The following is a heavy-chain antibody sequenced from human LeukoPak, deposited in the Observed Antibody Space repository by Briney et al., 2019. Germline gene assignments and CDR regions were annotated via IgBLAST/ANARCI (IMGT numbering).Heavy chain of an antibody. J-gene: IGHJ6*03. Sequence: GGSLRLSCAASGFTFSSYSMNSVRQAPGKGLEWVSYISSISIPIYYADSVKGRFTISRDNAKNSLYLQMNSLRAEDTALYYCARARTYYDFWSGYYPRMYFYYMDVWGKGATVTVSS. CDR1: GFTFSSYS. CDR2: ISSISIPI. CDR3: ARARTYYDFWSGYYPRMYFYYMDV. D-gene: IGHD3-3*01. V-gene: IGHV3-48*01.